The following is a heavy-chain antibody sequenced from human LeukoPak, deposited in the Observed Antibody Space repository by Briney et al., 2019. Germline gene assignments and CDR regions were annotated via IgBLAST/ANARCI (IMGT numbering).Heavy chain of an antibody. V-gene: IGHV4-4*02. Sequence: PSETLSLTCAVSGGSISSSNWWSWVRQPPGKGLEWIGEIYHSGSTNYNPSLKSRVTISVDKSKNQFSLKLSSVTAADTAVYYCARGRRSSRASRAFDYWGQGTLVTVSS. D-gene: IGHD6-13*01. CDR3: ARGRRSSRASRAFDY. J-gene: IGHJ4*02. CDR2: IYHSGST. CDR1: GGSISSSNW.